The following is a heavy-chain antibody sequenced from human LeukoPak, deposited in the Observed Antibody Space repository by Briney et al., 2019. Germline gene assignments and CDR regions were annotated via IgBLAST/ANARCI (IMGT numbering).Heavy chain of an antibody. V-gene: IGHV4-61*08. J-gene: IGHJ3*02. Sequence: SETLSLTCTVSGGSVSSGGSFWNWIRQPPGKGLEWIGYIYYSGSTNYNPSLKSRVTISVDTSKNQLSLKLSSVTAADTAVYYCARDPQYGSSSDAFDIWGQRTMVTVSS. CDR2: IYYSGST. D-gene: IGHD6-13*01. CDR1: GGSVSSGGSF. CDR3: ARDPQYGSSSDAFDI.